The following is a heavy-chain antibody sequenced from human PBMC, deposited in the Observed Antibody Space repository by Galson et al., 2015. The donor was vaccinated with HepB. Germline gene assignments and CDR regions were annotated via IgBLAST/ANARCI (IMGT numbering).Heavy chain of an antibody. V-gene: IGHV7-4-1*02. J-gene: IGHJ4*02. Sequence: SVKVSCKASGYTFTNCAMTWVRQAPGQGLEWMGWINTNTGNPAYVQGFTGRFVFSLDTSVSTAYLQISSLKPEDTAVYYCARVPSIAGRRDLDSWGQGTLVTVSS. CDR1: GYTFTNCA. CDR2: INTNTGNP. D-gene: IGHD6-6*01. CDR3: ARVPSIAGRRDLDS.